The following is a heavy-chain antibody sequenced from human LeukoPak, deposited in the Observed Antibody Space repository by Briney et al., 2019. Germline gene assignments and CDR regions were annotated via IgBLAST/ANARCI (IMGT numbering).Heavy chain of an antibody. CDR3: AKDSNRRGSSYFDY. V-gene: IGHV3-23*01. CDR2: ISGSGGST. J-gene: IGHJ4*02. Sequence: PGGSLRLSCAASGFTFSSYAMSWVRQAPGKGLEWVSAISGSGGSTYYADSVKGRFTISRDNSKNTLYLQMNSLGAEDTAVYYCAKDSNRRGSSYFDYWGQGTLVTVSS. D-gene: IGHD1-14*01. CDR1: GFTFSSYA.